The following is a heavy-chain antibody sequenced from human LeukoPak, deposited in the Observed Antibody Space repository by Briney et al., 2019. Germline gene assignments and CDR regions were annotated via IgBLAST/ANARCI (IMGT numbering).Heavy chain of an antibody. J-gene: IGHJ4*02. CDR1: GFTYSNYW. V-gene: IGHV3-7*01. CDR2: IKQDGSEQ. CDR3: ARDQTPFV. Sequence: PGGSPRLSCAASGFTYSNYWMTWVRQAPGKGLEWVANIKQDGSEQYYVDSVKGRFTISRDNAKNSLYLQMNSLRAEDTAVYYCARDQTPFVWGQGTLVTVSS.